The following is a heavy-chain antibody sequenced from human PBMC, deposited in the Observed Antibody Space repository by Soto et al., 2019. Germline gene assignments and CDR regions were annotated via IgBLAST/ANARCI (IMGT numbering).Heavy chain of an antibody. CDR3: ARPPNYYDSSGYSE. CDR1: GFAFSSYA. D-gene: IGHD3-22*01. Sequence: EVQLLESGGGLVQPGGSLRLSCAASGFAFSSYAMTWVRQAPGKGLEWVSAISGSGGSTYYADSVKGRFTISRDSSKNTLYLQMNSLRAEDTAIYYCARPPNYYDSSGYSEWGQGTMVTVS. V-gene: IGHV3-23*01. J-gene: IGHJ4*02. CDR2: ISGSGGST.